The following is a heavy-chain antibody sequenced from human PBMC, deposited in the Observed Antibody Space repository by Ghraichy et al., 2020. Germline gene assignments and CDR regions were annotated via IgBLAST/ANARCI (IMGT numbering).Heavy chain of an antibody. D-gene: IGHD5-12*01. Sequence: GESLNISCAASGFTFSSYSMNWVRQAPGKGLEWVSSISSSSSYIYYADSVKGRFTISRDNAKNSLYLQMNSLRAEDTAVYYCARDRPSGGGYGYYYYGMDVWGQGTTVTVSS. V-gene: IGHV3-21*01. CDR3: ARDRPSGGGYGYYYYGMDV. J-gene: IGHJ6*02. CDR2: ISSSSSYI. CDR1: GFTFSSYS.